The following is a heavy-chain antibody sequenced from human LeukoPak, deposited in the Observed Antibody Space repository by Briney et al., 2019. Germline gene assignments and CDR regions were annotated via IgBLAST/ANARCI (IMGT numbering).Heavy chain of an antibody. D-gene: IGHD1-26*01. J-gene: IGHJ5*02. CDR3: ARSTRELRKYNWFDP. V-gene: IGHV1-18*04. CDR1: GYTFNIYG. Sequence: ASVKLSCKASGYTFNIYGINWVRQAPGQGLEWMGWSSTDHGNTNYAQNLQGRVTMTTDTSTSTAYMEMRSLTSDDTAVYYCARSTRELRKYNWFDPWGQGTLVTVSS. CDR2: SSTDHGNT.